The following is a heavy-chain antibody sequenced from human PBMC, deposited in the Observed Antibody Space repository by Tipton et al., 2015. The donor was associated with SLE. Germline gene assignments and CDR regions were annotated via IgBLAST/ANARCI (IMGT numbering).Heavy chain of an antibody. Sequence: TLSLTCTVSGGSISSRSYYWGWIRQPPGKGLDWIASLDYTGSTHYNPSLESRVTISVDTSKNQFSLSLSSVTAADTAVYFCARGPTAQLERRRGHFDYWGQGTLVTVSS. V-gene: IGHV4-39*07. CDR2: LDYTGST. CDR1: GGSISSRSYY. CDR3: ARGPTAQLERRRGHFDY. D-gene: IGHD1-1*01. J-gene: IGHJ4*02.